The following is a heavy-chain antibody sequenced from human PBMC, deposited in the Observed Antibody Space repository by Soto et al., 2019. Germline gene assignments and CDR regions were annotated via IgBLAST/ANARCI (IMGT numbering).Heavy chain of an antibody. CDR1: GFAFSSYA. CDR2: ISDSDTGT. V-gene: IGHV3-23*01. D-gene: IGHD2-15*01. J-gene: IGHJ4*02. CDR3: AKPVSSRSSNHYLRWLFDY. Sequence: GGSLRLSCAASGFAFSSYAMTWVRQAPGKGLEWVSAISDSDTGTYYADSVKGRFTISRDNSKNTLYLQMNSLRAEDTAVYYCAKPVSSRSSNHYLRWLFDYWGQGTLVTVSS.